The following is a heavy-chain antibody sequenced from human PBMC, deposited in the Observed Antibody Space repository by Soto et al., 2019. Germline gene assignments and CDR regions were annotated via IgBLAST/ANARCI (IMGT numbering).Heavy chain of an antibody. V-gene: IGHV3-9*01. J-gene: IGHJ6*02. D-gene: IGHD1-26*01. CDR1: RCIFDDYR. Sequence: LRISCASSRCIFDDYRMHWVRQGPVEGLEWVSGISWNSGSIGYADSVKGRFTISRDNAKNSLYLQMNSLRAEDTALYYCAKESSGCYYHYYGMDGWGPGNTV. CDR2: ISWNSGSI. CDR3: AKESSGCYYHYYGMDG.